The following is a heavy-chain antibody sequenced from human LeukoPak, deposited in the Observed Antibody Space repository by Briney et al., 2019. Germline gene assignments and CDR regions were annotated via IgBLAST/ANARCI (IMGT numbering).Heavy chain of an antibody. D-gene: IGHD1-26*01. Sequence: MSSETLSLTCAVSGYSISSGYYWGWIRQPPGQGLEWIGSIYHSGSTYYNPSLKSRVTISVDTSKNQFSLKLSSVTAADTAVYYCARRRYSGSIGNWFDPWGQGTLVTVSS. CDR2: IYHSGST. J-gene: IGHJ5*02. CDR1: GYSISSGYY. V-gene: IGHV4-38-2*01. CDR3: ARRRYSGSIGNWFDP.